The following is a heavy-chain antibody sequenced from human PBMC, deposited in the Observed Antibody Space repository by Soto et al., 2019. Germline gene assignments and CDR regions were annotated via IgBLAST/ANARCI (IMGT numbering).Heavy chain of an antibody. V-gene: IGHV4-30-4*01. Sequence: PSETLSLTCTVSGDSISSGDYYWSWFRQSPGKGPEWIGYIYYSGSTHYNPSLKSRVTMSVDTSKNQFSLKLSSVTAADTAVYYCARIPNYYDASGYVYWGQGTLVTVSS. J-gene: IGHJ4*02. CDR1: GDSISSGDYY. D-gene: IGHD3-22*01. CDR3: ARIPNYYDASGYVY. CDR2: IYYSGST.